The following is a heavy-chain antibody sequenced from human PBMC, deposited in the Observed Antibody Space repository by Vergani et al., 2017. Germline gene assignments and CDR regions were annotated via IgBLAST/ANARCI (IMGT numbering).Heavy chain of an antibody. D-gene: IGHD2/OR15-2a*01. CDR2: ISGHGVRT. J-gene: IGHJ4*02. Sequence: EVHLLESGGGQVEAGGSLRLSCVASGFTFSNSAMSWVRQTSGKGLEWVSAISGHGVRTYYADSVKVQFTISRDNSKNTVYLQMNSLKAEDRATYYCAREERSNTAPFVGDWGQGTLVTV. V-gene: IGHV3-23*01. CDR1: GFTFSNSA. CDR3: AREERSNTAPFVGD.